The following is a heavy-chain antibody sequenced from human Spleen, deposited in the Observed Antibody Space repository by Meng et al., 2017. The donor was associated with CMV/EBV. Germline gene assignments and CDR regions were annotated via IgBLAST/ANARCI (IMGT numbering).Heavy chain of an antibody. CDR2: IYSGGSST. D-gene: IGHD2-2*01. CDR1: GFTFSSYA. J-gene: IGHJ4*02. Sequence: GESLKISCAASGFTFSSYAMSWVRQAPGKGLEWVSVIYSGGSSTYYADSVKGRFTISRDNSKSTLYLQMNSLRAADTAVYYCAKVPIVVVPAAISDWGQGTLVTVSS. CDR3: AKVPIVVVPAAISD. V-gene: IGHV3-23*03.